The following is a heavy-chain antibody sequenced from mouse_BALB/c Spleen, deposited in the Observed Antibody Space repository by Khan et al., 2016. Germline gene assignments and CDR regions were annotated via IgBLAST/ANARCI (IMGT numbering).Heavy chain of an antibody. CDR1: GYSITSDYA. Sequence: EVQLQESGPGLMKPSQSLSLTCTVTGYSITSDYAWNWIRQFPGNKLEWMGYINYSGDTHYNPSLKSRISITRDTSKNQFFLQLNSVTTEDAATXYGAREDYSWFTYWGQGTLVPVSA. V-gene: IGHV3-2*02. D-gene: IGHD1-1*02. CDR3: AREDYSWFTY. J-gene: IGHJ3*01. CDR2: INYSGDT.